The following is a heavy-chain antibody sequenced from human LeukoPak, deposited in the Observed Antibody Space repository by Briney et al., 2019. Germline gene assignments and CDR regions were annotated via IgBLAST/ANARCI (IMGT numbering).Heavy chain of an antibody. J-gene: IGHJ4*02. V-gene: IGHV3-23*01. CDR2: ISGSGGST. D-gene: IGHD2-21*02. Sequence: GGSLRLPCAASGFTFSSYAMSWVRQAPGKGLEWVSAISGSGGSTYYADSVKGRFTISRDNSKNTLYLQMNSLRAEDTAVYYCAKDDWWRLPNPYYFDYWGQGTLVTVSS. CDR1: GFTFSSYA. CDR3: AKDDWWRLPNPYYFDY.